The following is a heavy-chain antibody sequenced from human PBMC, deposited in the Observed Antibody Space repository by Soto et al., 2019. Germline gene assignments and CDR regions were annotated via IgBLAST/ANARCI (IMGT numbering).Heavy chain of an antibody. Sequence: PGGSLRLSCAASGFSLKNYAMTWVRQAPGKGLEWVSGITGSGDKTYYADSVKGRFIISRGNSENTLYLQMDSLRAEDTALYYCARDCSSSSCSVWRYWGQGTQVTVSS. CDR2: ITGSGDKT. J-gene: IGHJ4*02. D-gene: IGHD2-2*01. CDR3: ARDCSSSSCSVWRY. CDR1: GFSLKNYA. V-gene: IGHV3-23*01.